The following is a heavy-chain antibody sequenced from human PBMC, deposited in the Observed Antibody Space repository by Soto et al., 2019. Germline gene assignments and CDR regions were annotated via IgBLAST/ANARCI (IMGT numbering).Heavy chain of an antibody. V-gene: IGHV1-2*02. D-gene: IGHD3-22*01. CDR3: ARDSPDTSGYYYEGTYYYHYGMDV. J-gene: IGHJ6*02. Sequence: ASVKVSCKASGYTFTGSYMHWVRQAPGQGLEWMGWISPNSGGTNYAQRFQGRVTLTRDTSISTAYMELSRLRTDDTAVYYCARDSPDTSGYYYEGTYYYHYGMDVWGQGTTVTSP. CDR2: ISPNSGGT. CDR1: GYTFTGSY.